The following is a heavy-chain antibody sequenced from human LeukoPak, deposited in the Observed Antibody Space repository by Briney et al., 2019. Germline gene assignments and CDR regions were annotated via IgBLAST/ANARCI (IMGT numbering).Heavy chain of an antibody. CDR3: AKPSIQDYGDYFDAFDI. J-gene: IGHJ3*02. Sequence: GGSLRLSCAASGFTFSSYGMHWVRQAPGKGLKWVAVISYDGSNKYYADSVKGRFTISRDNSKNTLYLQMNSLRAEDTAVYYCAKPSIQDYGDYFDAFDIWGQGTMVTVSS. D-gene: IGHD4-17*01. V-gene: IGHV3-30*18. CDR2: ISYDGSNK. CDR1: GFTFSSYG.